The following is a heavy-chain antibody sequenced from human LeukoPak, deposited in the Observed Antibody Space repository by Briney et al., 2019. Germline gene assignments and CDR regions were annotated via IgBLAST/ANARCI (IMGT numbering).Heavy chain of an antibody. V-gene: IGHV3-23*01. CDR2: ISGSGGST. CDR3: AKAPRGGYDSRIDY. D-gene: IGHD5-12*01. J-gene: IGHJ4*02. Sequence: PGGSLRLSCAASGFTFSSYALSWVRQAPGKGLEWVSSISGSGGSTYYADSVKGRFTISRDNSKNTLYLQMNSLRDEDTAIYYCAKAPRGGYDSRIDYWGQGTQVTVSS. CDR1: GFTFSSYA.